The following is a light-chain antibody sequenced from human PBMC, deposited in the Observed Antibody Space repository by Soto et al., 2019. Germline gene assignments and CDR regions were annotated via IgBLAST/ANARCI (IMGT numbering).Light chain of an antibody. CDR2: EVS. Sequence: QSVLTQPASVSGSPGQSITISCTGTSSDVGGYDVHWYQQHPGKAPKLMIYEVSNRPSGVSNSFYGSKYGNTASLTISGLQAEDEADYYCSSYTSSSPYVLVTGNKGT. CDR1: SSDVGGYD. V-gene: IGLV2-14*01. J-gene: IGLJ1*01. CDR3: SSYTSSSPYV.